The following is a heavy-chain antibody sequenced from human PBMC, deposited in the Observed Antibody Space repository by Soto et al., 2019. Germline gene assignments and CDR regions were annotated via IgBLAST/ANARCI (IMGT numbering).Heavy chain of an antibody. J-gene: IGHJ6*02. CDR3: ARARYGDYWVYYYGMDV. D-gene: IGHD4-17*01. Sequence: SETRSLTCAVDGGSFSCYYWSWIRQPPGKGLEWIGEINHSGSTNYNPSLKSRVTISVDTSKNQFSLKLSSVTAADTAVYYCARARYGDYWVYYYGMDVWGQGTTVTVSS. CDR1: GGSFSCYY. V-gene: IGHV4-34*01. CDR2: INHSGST.